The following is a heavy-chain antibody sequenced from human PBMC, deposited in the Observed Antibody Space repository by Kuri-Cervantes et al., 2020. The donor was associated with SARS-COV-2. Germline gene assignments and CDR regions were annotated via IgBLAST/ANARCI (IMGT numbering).Heavy chain of an antibody. CDR1: GFTFSSYA. V-gene: IGHV3-23*01. J-gene: IGHJ6*02. CDR3: AKFQRGYQGMDV. CDR2: ISGSGGST. Sequence: GESLKISCAASGFTFSSYAMSWVRQAPGKGLEWVSAISGSGGSTYYADSVKGRFTISRDNSKNTLHLQMNSLRAEDTAVYYCAKFQRGYQGMDVWGQGTTVTVSS. D-gene: IGHD5-18*01.